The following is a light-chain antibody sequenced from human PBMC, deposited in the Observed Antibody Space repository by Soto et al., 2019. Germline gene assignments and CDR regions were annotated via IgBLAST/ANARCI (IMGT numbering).Light chain of an antibody. V-gene: IGKV1-5*01. CDR3: QQYHSWT. CDR1: QSISSW. J-gene: IGKJ1*01. Sequence: DIQMTQSPSTLSASIRDRVTITCRASQSISSWLAWYQQKPGKAPKLLIYDASSLESGVPSRFSGSGSGTEFILTISSLQPDDFATYYCQQYHSWTFGQGTKVDI. CDR2: DAS.